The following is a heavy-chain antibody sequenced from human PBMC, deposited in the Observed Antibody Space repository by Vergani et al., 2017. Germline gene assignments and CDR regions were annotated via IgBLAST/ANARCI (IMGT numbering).Heavy chain of an antibody. J-gene: IGHJ6*02. D-gene: IGHD1-7*01. Sequence: QVQLVQSGAEVKKPGSSVKVSCKASGGTFSSYAISWVRKAPGQGLEWMGGIIPIFGTANYAQKLRGRVTITADESTSTAYMELSSLRSEDTAVYYCARGALCRTGTTSYYYYGMDVWGQGTTVTVSS. CDR1: GGTFSSYA. CDR2: IIPIFGTA. CDR3: ARGALCRTGTTSYYYYGMDV. V-gene: IGHV1-69*01.